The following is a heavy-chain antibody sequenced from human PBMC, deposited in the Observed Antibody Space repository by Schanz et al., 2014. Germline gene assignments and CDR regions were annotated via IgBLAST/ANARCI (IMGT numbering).Heavy chain of an antibody. V-gene: IGHV1-69*04. CDR2: IIPIHGIA. Sequence: QVQLVQSGAEVKKPGSSMKVSCKASGGTFSTYPINWLRQAPGQGLEWMGRIIPIHGIANYAQKFQGRVTNTADKSANTAYMELKSLRSADTAVYYCARDGVDAAAGGNYWGQGTLVTVSS. CDR1: GGTFSTYP. CDR3: ARDGVDAAAGGNY. J-gene: IGHJ4*02. D-gene: IGHD6-13*01.